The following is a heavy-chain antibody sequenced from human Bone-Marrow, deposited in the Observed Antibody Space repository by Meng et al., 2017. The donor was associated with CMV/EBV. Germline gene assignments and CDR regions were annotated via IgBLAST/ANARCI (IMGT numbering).Heavy chain of an antibody. Sequence: GESLKISCAASGFTFSSYGMHWVRQAPGKGLEWVAFIRYDGSNKYYADSVKGRFTISRDNSKNTLYLQMNSLRAEDTAVYYCAKEIGTIVGAYFDYWGQGTLVTVSS. CDR3: AKEIGTIVGAYFDY. D-gene: IGHD1-26*01. V-gene: IGHV3-30*02. CDR2: IRYDGSNK. CDR1: GFTFSSYG. J-gene: IGHJ4*02.